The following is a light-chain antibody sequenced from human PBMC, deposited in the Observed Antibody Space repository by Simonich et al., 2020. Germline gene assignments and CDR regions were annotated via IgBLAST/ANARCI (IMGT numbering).Light chain of an antibody. CDR3: QQRSNWPLFT. CDR2: DAS. CDR1: QSVSSY. J-gene: IGKJ3*01. Sequence: EIVLTQSPATLSLSPWERATLSCRAGQSVSSYLAWYQQKPGQAPRLLIYDASNRATGIPARLSGSGSGTDFTLTISSLEPEDFAVYYCQQRSNWPLFTFGPGTKVDIK. V-gene: IGKV3-11*01.